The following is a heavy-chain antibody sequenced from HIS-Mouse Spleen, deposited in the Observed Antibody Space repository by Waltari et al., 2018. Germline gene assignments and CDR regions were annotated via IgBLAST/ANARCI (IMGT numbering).Heavy chain of an antibody. J-gene: IGHJ4*02. V-gene: IGHV3-33*06. CDR2: IRYDGSNK. CDR3: AKGKYYFDY. Sequence: QVPLVESGGGVVQPGRSLRVSCPALGFSSSTDDMPWVRRAPGKGLEWVAVIRYDGSNKYYADSVKGRFTISRDNSKNTLYLQMNSLRAEDTAVYYCAKGKYYFDYWGQGTLVTVSS. CDR1: GFSSSTDD.